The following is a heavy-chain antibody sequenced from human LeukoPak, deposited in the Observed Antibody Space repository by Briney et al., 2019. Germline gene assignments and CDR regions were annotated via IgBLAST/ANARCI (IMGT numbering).Heavy chain of an antibody. CDR3: ARDRGGGYFDY. CDR2: IKQDGSVE. Sequence: GGSLRLSCAASGFSFGSYWMSWLRQAPGKGLEWVANIKQDGSVEYYVDSVKGRFTISRGNVKNSLCLQMNSLGDEDTAVYYCARDRGGGYFDYWGQGTLVTVSS. CDR1: GFSFGSYW. V-gene: IGHV3-7*01. D-gene: IGHD3-10*01. J-gene: IGHJ4*02.